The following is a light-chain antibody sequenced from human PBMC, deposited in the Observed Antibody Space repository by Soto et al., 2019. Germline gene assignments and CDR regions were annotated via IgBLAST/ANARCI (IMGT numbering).Light chain of an antibody. V-gene: IGLV2-14*01. CDR2: EVS. CDR1: SSDVGGYNY. CDR3: SSYTSSSTPYV. J-gene: IGLJ1*01. Sequence: QSLLTQPASVSGSPGQSITISCTGTSSDVGGYNYVSWYQQHPGKAPKVMIYEVSNRPSGVSNRFSGSKSGNTASLTISGLQAEDEADYYCSSYTSSSTPYVFGTGTKLTVL.